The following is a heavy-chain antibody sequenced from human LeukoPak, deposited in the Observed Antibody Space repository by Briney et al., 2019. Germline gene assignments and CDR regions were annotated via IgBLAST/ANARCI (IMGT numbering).Heavy chain of an antibody. J-gene: IGHJ3*02. CDR3: ARALPAADTYAFDI. CDR1: GFTFSSYS. V-gene: IGHV3-21*01. D-gene: IGHD2-2*01. Sequence: GGSLRLSCAASGFTFSSYSMNWVRQAPGKGLEWVSSISSSSSYIYYADSAKGRFTISRDNAKNSLYLQMNSLRAEDTAVYYCARALPAADTYAFDIWGQGTMVNVSS. CDR2: ISSSSSYI.